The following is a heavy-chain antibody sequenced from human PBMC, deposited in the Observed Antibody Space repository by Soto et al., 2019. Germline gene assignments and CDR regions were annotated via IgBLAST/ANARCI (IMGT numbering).Heavy chain of an antibody. CDR1: GYTFTSYG. J-gene: IGHJ2*01. D-gene: IGHD3-22*01. CDR3: ARVHYYDSSGYYYGWYFDL. Sequence: QVQLVKSGAEVKKPGASVKVSCKASGYTFTSYGISWVRQAPGQGLEWMGWISAYNGNTNYAQKLQGRVTMTTDTSTSTAYMELRSLRSDDTAVYYCARVHYYDSSGYYYGWYFDLWGRGTLVTVSS. CDR2: ISAYNGNT. V-gene: IGHV1-18*04.